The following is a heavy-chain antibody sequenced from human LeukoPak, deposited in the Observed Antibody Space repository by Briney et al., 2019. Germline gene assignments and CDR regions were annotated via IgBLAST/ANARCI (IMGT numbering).Heavy chain of an antibody. D-gene: IGHD3-22*01. J-gene: IGHJ3*01. CDR1: GDSVSSNSAA. V-gene: IGHV6-1*01. CDR3: AREDSTGIFGFDV. CDR2: TYYRSKWFK. Sequence: KPSQTLSVTCASYGDSVSSNSAAWNWVRQSPSRGLEWLGRTYYRSKWFKDYAVSVKSRLVINPDTSKNQLSLQLNSVTPEDSAVYYCAREDSTGIFGFDVWGQGTKVTVSS.